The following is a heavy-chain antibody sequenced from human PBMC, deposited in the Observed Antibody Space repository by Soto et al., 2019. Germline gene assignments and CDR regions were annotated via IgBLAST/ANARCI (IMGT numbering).Heavy chain of an antibody. CDR3: AREVGYGDFSAALLD. D-gene: IGHD2-21*02. Sequence: VQLMQSGAEVKKPGSSVKVSCNASGGTFSSHSINWVRQAPGQGLEWMGGIITLFGTSNYAQNFQGRVTITADQSTSTAYMELNSLRSDDTAVYYCAREVGYGDFSAALLDWGQGTLVTVSS. CDR2: IITLFGTS. V-gene: IGHV1-69*01. CDR1: GGTFSSHS. J-gene: IGHJ4*02.